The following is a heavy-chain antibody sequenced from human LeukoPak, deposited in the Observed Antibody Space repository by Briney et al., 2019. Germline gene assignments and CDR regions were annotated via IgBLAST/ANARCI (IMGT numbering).Heavy chain of an antibody. J-gene: IGHJ5*02. V-gene: IGHV3-23*01. Sequence: GGSLRLSCAASGFTFSSYGMSWVRQAPGKGLEWVSAISGSGGSTYYADSVKGRFTISRDNSKNTLYLQMNSLRAEDTAVYYCAKGPYYDFWSGIRNWFDPWGQGTLVTVSS. D-gene: IGHD3-3*01. CDR1: GFTFSSYG. CDR3: AKGPYYDFWSGIRNWFDP. CDR2: ISGSGGST.